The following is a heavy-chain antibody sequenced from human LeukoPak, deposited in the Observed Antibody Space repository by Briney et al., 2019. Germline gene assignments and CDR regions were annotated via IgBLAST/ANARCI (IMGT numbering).Heavy chain of an antibody. Sequence: SETLSLTCTVSSGSISSYYWSWIRQPPGKGLEWIGYIYYSGSTNYNPSLKSRVTISVDTSKNQFSLKLSSVTAADTAVYYCARHFRDGYNYDAFDIWGQGTMVTVSS. J-gene: IGHJ3*02. D-gene: IGHD5-24*01. CDR1: SGSISSYY. V-gene: IGHV4-59*08. CDR3: ARHFRDGYNYDAFDI. CDR2: IYYSGST.